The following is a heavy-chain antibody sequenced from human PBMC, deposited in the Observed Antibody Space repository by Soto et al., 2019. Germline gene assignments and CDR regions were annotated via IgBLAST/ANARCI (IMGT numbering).Heavy chain of an antibody. CDR2: ISAYNGNT. CDR3: AREGDYYERSGWEPNGAFDS. V-gene: IGHV1-18*01. J-gene: IGHJ3*02. D-gene: IGHD3-22*01. CDR1: GYTFTSYG. Sequence: ASVKVSCKASGYTFTSYGISWVRQAPGQGLEWMGWISAYNGNTNYAQKLQGRVTMTTDTSTSTAYMELRSLRSDDTAVYYCAREGDYYERSGWEPNGAFDSWGQGTMVTVSS.